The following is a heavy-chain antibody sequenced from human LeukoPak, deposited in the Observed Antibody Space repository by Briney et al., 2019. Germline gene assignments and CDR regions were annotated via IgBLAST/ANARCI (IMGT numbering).Heavy chain of an antibody. CDR3: ATGSLYDYVWGSSPDWFDP. D-gene: IGHD3-16*01. J-gene: IGHJ5*02. CDR1: GGTFSSYA. Sequence: SVKVSCKASGGTFSSYAISWVRQAPGQGLEWMGGIIPILGIANYAQKFQGRVTITADKSTSTAYMELSSLRSEDTAVYYCATGSLYDYVWGSSPDWFDPWGQGALVTVSS. V-gene: IGHV1-69*10. CDR2: IIPILGIA.